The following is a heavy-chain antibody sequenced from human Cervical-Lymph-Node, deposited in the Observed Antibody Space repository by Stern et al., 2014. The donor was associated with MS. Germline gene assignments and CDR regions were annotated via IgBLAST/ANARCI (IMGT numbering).Heavy chain of an antibody. Sequence: QMQLVQSGAEVKKPGASVQISCKASGYTFTTYYVHWVRQAPGQGLEWMGIINPDGGSTIYAQKFQGRLTLTRDTSTSTVYMTLNSLRSDDTAFYYCARWDRRDGSHFDYWGQGTLVTVSS. V-gene: IGHV1-46*01. CDR1: GYTFTTYY. CDR2: INPDGGST. CDR3: ARWDRRDGSHFDY. D-gene: IGHD5-24*01. J-gene: IGHJ4*02.